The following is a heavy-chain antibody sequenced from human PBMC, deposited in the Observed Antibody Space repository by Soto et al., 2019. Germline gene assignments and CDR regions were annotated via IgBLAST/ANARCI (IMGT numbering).Heavy chain of an antibody. J-gene: IGHJ5*02. CDR1: GDSISCRVYY. V-gene: IGHV4-39*01. Sequence: QLQLQESGPGLVKPSQTLSLTCSVSGDSISCRVYYWGWIRQPPGKGLEWIGNFYYFGSTYYNPSLKRRVTISVDTSNNQFSLRLRSVTAADTAVYYCATSTRTSKCFDPWGQGTLVTVSS. CDR2: FYYFGST. CDR3: ATSTRTSKCFDP. D-gene: IGHD2-2*01.